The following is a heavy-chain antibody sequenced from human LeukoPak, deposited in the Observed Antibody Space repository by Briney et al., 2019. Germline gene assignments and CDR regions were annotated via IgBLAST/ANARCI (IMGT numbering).Heavy chain of an antibody. D-gene: IGHD2-2*01. CDR1: GYTFTSYY. CDR3: ARETPDIVVVPAARLDY. J-gene: IGHJ4*02. V-gene: IGHV1-46*03. Sequence: ASVKVSCKASGYTFTSYYMHWVRQAPGQGLEWMGIINPSGGSTSYAQKFQGRVTVTRDTSTSTVYMELSSLRSEDTAVYYCARETPDIVVVPAARLDYWGQGTLVTVSS. CDR2: INPSGGST.